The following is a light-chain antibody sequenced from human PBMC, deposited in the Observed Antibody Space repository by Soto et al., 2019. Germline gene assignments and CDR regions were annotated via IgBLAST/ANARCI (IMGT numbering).Light chain of an antibody. CDR3: QQYNKWPRT. CDR1: QSVNIH. CDR2: GAS. Sequence: EIVMTQSPATLSVSPGERATLSCRASQSVNIHLAWYQQKPGQAPRLLIYGASTRATGIPDKFSGSGSGTEFTLTISSLQPEDFAVYYCQQYNKWPRTFGQGTKVEIK. J-gene: IGKJ1*01. V-gene: IGKV3D-15*01.